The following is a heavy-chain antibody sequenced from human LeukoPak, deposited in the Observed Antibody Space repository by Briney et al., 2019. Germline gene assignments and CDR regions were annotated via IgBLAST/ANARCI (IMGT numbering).Heavy chain of an antibody. CDR1: GGSISSSSYY. Sequence: SETLSLTCTVSGGSISSSSYYWGWIRQPPGKGLEWIGSIYYSGSTYYNPSLKSRVTISVDTSKNQFSLKLSSVSAADTAVYYCARQMQDYDSSGNNWFDHWGQGTLVTVSS. J-gene: IGHJ5*02. D-gene: IGHD3-22*01. CDR2: IYYSGST. CDR3: ARQMQDYDSSGNNWFDH. V-gene: IGHV4-39*01.